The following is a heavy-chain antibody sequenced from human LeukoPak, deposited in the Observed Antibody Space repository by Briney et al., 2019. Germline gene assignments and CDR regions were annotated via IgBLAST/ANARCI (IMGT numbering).Heavy chain of an antibody. CDR2: IRYDGSIK. CDR1: GFTLSSYG. D-gene: IGHD3-22*01. CDR3: AREWYYYDSSGYLDY. Sequence: GGSLRLSCAASGFTLSSYGMHWVRQAPGKGLEWVAFIRYDGSIKYYADSVKGRFTISRDNAKNSLYLQMNSLRAEDTAVYYCAREWYYYDSSGYLDYWGQGTLVTVSS. J-gene: IGHJ4*02. V-gene: IGHV3-30*02.